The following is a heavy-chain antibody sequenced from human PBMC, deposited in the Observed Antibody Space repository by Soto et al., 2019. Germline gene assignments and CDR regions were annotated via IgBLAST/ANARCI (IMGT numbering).Heavy chain of an antibody. CDR3: TTAQMHSYPGSCYYYGSSYFDY. Sequence: GGSLRLSCAASGFTFSNAWMSWVRQAPGKGLEWVGRIRSKTGGGTTDYAAPAKGRFTISRDDSKNTLYLQMNSLTTEDPAVYYCTTAQMHSYPGSCYYYGSSYFDYGDQGALVTVSS. CDR2: IRSKTGGGTT. D-gene: IGHD3-22*01. CDR1: GFTFSNAW. J-gene: IGHJ4*02. V-gene: IGHV3-15*01.